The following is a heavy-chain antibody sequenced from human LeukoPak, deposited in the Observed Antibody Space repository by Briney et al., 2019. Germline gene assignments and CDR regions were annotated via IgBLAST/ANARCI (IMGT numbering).Heavy chain of an antibody. Sequence: GGSLRLSCAASGFTVSSNYMSWVRQAPGKGLEWVSVIYSGGSTYYADSVKGRFTISRDNSKNTLYLQMNSLRAEDTAVYYCASDYPDRTEKYYYYYMDVWGKGTTVTVSS. CDR1: GFTVSSNY. D-gene: IGHD1-14*01. CDR3: ASDYPDRTEKYYYYYMDV. J-gene: IGHJ6*03. V-gene: IGHV3-53*01. CDR2: IYSGGST.